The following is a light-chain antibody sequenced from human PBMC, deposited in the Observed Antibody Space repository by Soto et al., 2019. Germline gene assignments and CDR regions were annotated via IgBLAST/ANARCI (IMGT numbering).Light chain of an antibody. V-gene: IGKV3-11*01. Sequence: EIVLTQSPATLSLSPGERATLSCRASQSVSSYLAWYQQKPGQAPRLLIYQASIRATGIPARFSGSGTGTDFTITIRDLQAEDFAVYYCNQHQSWPRTVGRGTKVDIK. CDR1: QSVSSY. J-gene: IGKJ1*01. CDR3: NQHQSWPRT. CDR2: QAS.